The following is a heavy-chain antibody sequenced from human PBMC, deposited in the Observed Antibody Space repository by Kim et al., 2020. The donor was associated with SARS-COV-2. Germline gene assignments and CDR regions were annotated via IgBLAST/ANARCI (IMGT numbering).Heavy chain of an antibody. D-gene: IGHD1-26*01. V-gene: IGHV3-21*01. Sequence: GGSLRLSCAASGFTFSSYSMNWVRQAPGKGLEWVSSISSSSSYIYYADSVKGRFTISRDNAKNSLYLQMNSLRAEDTAVYYCARESSGSYEIGYYYYMDVWGKGTTVTVSS. J-gene: IGHJ6*03. CDR3: ARESSGSYEIGYYYYMDV. CDR2: ISSSSSYI. CDR1: GFTFSSYS.